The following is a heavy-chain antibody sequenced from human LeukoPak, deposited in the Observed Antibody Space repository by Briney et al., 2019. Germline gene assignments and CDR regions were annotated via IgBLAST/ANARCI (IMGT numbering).Heavy chain of an antibody. Sequence: RGSLRLSCAASSFTFSRSAMSWVRQAPGKGLEWVSVISGGGGITNYADSVKGRFTISRDNSNNTLSLQMNSLRVEDTAVYYCAKGGSTVTTEDVVDYWGQGTLVTVSS. CDR3: AKGGSTVTTEDVVDY. J-gene: IGHJ4*02. CDR1: SFTFSRSA. CDR2: ISGGGGIT. V-gene: IGHV3-23*01. D-gene: IGHD4-17*01.